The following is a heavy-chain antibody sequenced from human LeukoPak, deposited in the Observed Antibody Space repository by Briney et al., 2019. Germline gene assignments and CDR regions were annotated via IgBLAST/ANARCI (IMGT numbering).Heavy chain of an antibody. Sequence: PGGSLILSCAASGFTFSDYEMNWVRQAPGKGLEWLLYISTSGSTIYYADSVKGRFTISRDNAKNSLYLQMNSLRPEDTAVYYCGRGGSSGYNYNAFDVWGQGTRVTVSS. CDR3: GRGGSSGYNYNAFDV. J-gene: IGHJ3*01. CDR1: GFTFSDYE. V-gene: IGHV3-48*03. D-gene: IGHD3-22*01. CDR2: ISTSGSTI.